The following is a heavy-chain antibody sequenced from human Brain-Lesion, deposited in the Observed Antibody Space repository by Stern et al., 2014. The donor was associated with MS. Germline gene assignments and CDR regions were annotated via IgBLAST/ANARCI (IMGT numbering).Heavy chain of an antibody. CDR1: GASISSGTSY. Sequence: QVQLVESGPGLVKPSQTLSLTCTVSGASISSGTSYWSWIRQPAGGGLEWIGRLHASGATSYNPPLKSRVTISEVTSKNQFSLNLNSVTAADTAVYYCARGHWELLGNNYFDSWGQGTLVTVSS. J-gene: IGHJ4*02. CDR2: LHASGAT. CDR3: ARGHWELLGNNYFDS. D-gene: IGHD1-26*01. V-gene: IGHV4-61*02.